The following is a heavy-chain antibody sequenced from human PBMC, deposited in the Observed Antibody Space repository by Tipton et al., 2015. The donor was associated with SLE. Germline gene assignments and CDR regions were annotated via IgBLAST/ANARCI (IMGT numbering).Heavy chain of an antibody. CDR1: GGSISSYY. V-gene: IGHV4-59*01. J-gene: IGHJ3*02. Sequence: TLSLTCTVSGGSISSYYWSWIRQPPGKGLEWIGYIYYSGSTNYNLSLKSRVTISVDTSKNQFSLKLSSVTAAGTAVYYCAREGYDSSGYYAFDIWGQGTMVTVSS. D-gene: IGHD3-22*01. CDR3: AREGYDSSGYYAFDI. CDR2: IYYSGST.